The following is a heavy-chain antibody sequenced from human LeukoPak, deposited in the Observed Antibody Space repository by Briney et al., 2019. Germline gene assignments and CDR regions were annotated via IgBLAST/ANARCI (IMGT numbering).Heavy chain of an antibody. D-gene: IGHD3/OR15-3a*01. V-gene: IGHV5-51*01. CDR2: IYPGDSYT. CDR1: GNSFTSYW. Sequence: GESLKIFCYGAGNSFTSYWNGRVRQMPGQGLEWGGIIYPGDSYTRFSRFFEGPVTISANQSISTAYLQWSNLKASDTAMYCCARRLPGLAAGGNWFDPWGQGTLVTVSS. CDR3: ARRLPGLAAGGNWFDP. J-gene: IGHJ5*02.